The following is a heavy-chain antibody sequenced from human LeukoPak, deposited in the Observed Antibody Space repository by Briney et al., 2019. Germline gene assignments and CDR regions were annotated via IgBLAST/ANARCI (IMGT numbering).Heavy chain of an antibody. V-gene: IGHV4-39*07. J-gene: IGHJ5*02. Sequence: SETLSLTCTVSGGSISSSSYYWGWIRQPPGKGLEWIGSIYYSGSTYYNPSLKSRVTISVDTSKNQFSLKLSSVTAADTAVYYCARVDCSGGSCFYGWFDPWGQGTLVTVSS. CDR2: IYYSGST. CDR1: GGSISSSSYY. D-gene: IGHD2-15*01. CDR3: ARVDCSGGSCFYGWFDP.